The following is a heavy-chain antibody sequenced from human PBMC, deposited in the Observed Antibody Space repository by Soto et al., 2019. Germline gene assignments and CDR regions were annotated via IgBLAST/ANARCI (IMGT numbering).Heavy chain of an antibody. CDR2: ISYDGSNK. Sequence: GGSLRLSCAASGFTFSSYGMHWVRQAPGKGLEWVAVISYDGSNKYYADSVKGRFTISRDNSKNTLYLQMNSLRAEDTAVYYCAKDSSRAGARRGKLDYWGQGSL. CDR3: AKDSSRAGARRGKLDY. D-gene: IGHD6-6*01. CDR1: GFTFSSYG. V-gene: IGHV3-30*18. J-gene: IGHJ4*02.